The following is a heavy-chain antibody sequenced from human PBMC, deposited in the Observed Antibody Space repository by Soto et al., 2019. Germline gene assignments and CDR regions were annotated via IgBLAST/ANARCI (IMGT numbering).Heavy chain of an antibody. CDR2: INTDGSKT. D-gene: IGHD5-12*01. Sequence: EVQLVESGGTLVQPGGSLRLSCAASGFTFSTFWMHWFRHAPGKWLVWVSRINTDGSKTTYAASVKGRFTISRDNAKNTVYLQMDSLRAEDTAVYYCATVATNSYNWLDPWGQGTLVTVSS. CDR3: ATVATNSYNWLDP. V-gene: IGHV3-74*01. CDR1: GFTFSTFW. J-gene: IGHJ5*02.